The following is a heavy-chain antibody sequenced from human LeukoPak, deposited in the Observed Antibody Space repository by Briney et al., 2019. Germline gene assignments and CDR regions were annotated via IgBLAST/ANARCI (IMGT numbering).Heavy chain of an antibody. Sequence: GGSLRLSCAGSGFTFGGYDLHWFRQTPGKGLEWVAVIAYGGSRAFYADSVKGRFTISRDNSKNTMSVQMDDLRAEDTAVYYCTRYNNDRFDYWGQGTLVTVSS. CDR3: TRYNNDRFDY. D-gene: IGHD1-14*01. J-gene: IGHJ4*02. CDR1: GFTFGGYD. CDR2: IAYGGSRA. V-gene: IGHV3-33*01.